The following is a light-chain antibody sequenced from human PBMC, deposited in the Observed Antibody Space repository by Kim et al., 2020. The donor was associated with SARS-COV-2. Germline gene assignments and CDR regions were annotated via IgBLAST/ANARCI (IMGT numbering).Light chain of an antibody. J-gene: IGKJ2*01. CDR1: QTISTL. CDR2: LAS. Sequence: SASGGDRVTITCRASQTISTLLAWYQQKPGKAPNLLIYLASTLESGVPSRFIGSGSGTEFTLTIDSLQPDDFATYYCQHYSRFPYTFGQGTKLEI. CDR3: QHYSRFPYT. V-gene: IGKV1-5*03.